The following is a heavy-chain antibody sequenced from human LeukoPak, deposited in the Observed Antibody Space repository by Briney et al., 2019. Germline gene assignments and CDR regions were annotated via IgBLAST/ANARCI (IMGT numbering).Heavy chain of an antibody. V-gene: IGHV3-7*01. CDR3: ARELINYDFSRRSRYFDY. Sequence: GGSLRLSCAAYGFTFSSYWMSWVRQAPGKGLEWVANIKQDGSEKYYVDSVKGRFTIFRDNAKNSLYLQMNSLRAEDTAVYYCARELINYDFSRRSRYFDYWGQGTLVTVSS. D-gene: IGHD3-3*01. J-gene: IGHJ4*02. CDR1: GFTFSSYW. CDR2: IKQDGSEK.